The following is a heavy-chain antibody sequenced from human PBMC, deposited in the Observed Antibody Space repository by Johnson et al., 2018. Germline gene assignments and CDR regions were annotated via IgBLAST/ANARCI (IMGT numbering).Heavy chain of an antibody. Sequence: QVQLVESGGGVVQPGRSLRLSCAASGFTFSNYGMHWVRQAPGKGLEWVAVISYDGSNKYYVDSVKGRFTISRDNSKNTLYMKMNSRRVEDTAVYYCAKVSLRYFDWLHAAFDIWGQGTMVTVSS. J-gene: IGHJ3*02. CDR3: AKVSLRYFDWLHAAFDI. CDR1: GFTFSNYG. CDR2: ISYDGSNK. V-gene: IGHV3-30*18. D-gene: IGHD3-9*01.